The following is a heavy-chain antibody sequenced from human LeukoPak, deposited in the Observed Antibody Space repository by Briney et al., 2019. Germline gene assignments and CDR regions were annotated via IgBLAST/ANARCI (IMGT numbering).Heavy chain of an antibody. V-gene: IGHV1-18*01. CDR3: ARGRAFRDSSGYKEGFTDY. J-gene: IGHJ4*02. D-gene: IGHD3-22*01. Sequence: PGASVKVSCKASGYTFTSYGISWVRQAPGQGLEWMGWISAYNGNTNYAQKLQGRVTMTTDTSTSTAYMELRSLRSDDTAVYYCARGRAFRDSSGYKEGFTDYWGQGTLVTVSS. CDR1: GYTFTSYG. CDR2: ISAYNGNT.